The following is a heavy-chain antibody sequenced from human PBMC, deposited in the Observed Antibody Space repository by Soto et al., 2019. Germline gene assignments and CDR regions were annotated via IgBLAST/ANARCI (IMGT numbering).Heavy chain of an antibody. J-gene: IGHJ3*01. Sequence: ASVTDSFLASGYTFTSYDINWVRQATGQGVEWMGWMNPNSGNAGYAQKVQGIVTMTRNTSISTTYMELSRMSSEDTAVYYCASAYEYMWGSLEAAFDFWGQGTMVTVSS. CDR3: ASAYEYMWGSLEAAFDF. CDR2: MNPNSGNA. V-gene: IGHV1-8*01. CDR1: GYTFTSYD. D-gene: IGHD3-16*01.